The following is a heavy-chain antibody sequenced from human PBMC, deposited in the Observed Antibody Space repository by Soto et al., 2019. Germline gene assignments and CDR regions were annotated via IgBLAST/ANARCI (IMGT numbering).Heavy chain of an antibody. Sequence: GASVKVSCKASGGTFSLYGFGWVRQVPGHGPEWMGGILPISGTANYALKFQGRVTITADKSTSTAYMELSSLRSEDTAVYYCARVNYDILTGYPKEYFQHWGQGTLVTVSS. V-gene: IGHV1-69*06. J-gene: IGHJ1*01. CDR1: GGTFSLYG. CDR3: ARVNYDILTGYPKEYFQH. D-gene: IGHD3-9*01. CDR2: ILPISGTA.